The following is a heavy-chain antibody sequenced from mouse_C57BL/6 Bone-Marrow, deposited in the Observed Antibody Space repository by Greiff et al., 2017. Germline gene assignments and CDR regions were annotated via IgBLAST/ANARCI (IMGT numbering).Heavy chain of an antibody. CDR3: SRRVTTVLATKYFDV. V-gene: IGHV5-9*01. Sequence: DVKLVESGGGLVKPGGSLKLSCAASGFTFSSYTMSWVRQTPEKRLQWVAAISGGGGNTYYPDSVKGRFPISSDNDKNILYLQMSSLRSEDTALYYCSRRVTTVLATKYFDVWGTGTTVTVSS. J-gene: IGHJ1*03. D-gene: IGHD1-1*01. CDR2: ISGGGGNT. CDR1: GFTFSSYT.